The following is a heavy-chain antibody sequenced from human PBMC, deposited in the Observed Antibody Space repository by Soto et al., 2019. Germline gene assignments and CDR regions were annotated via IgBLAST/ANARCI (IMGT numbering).Heavy chain of an antibody. D-gene: IGHD3-9*01. V-gene: IGHV4-39*01. J-gene: IGHJ4*02. CDR3: ARSHLLRYFDSPRGSDFDY. CDR2: IYYSGST. Sequence: SETLSLTCTVSGGSISSSSYYWGWIRQPPGKGLEWIGSIYYSGSTYYNPSLKSRVTISVDTSKNQFSLKLSSVTAADTAVYYCARSHLLRYFDSPRGSDFDYWGQGTLVTVSS. CDR1: GGSISSSSYY.